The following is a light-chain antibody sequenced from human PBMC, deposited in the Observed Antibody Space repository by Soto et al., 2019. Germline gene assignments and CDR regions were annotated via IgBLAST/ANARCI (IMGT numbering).Light chain of an antibody. J-gene: IGLJ2*01. CDR2: EVN. Sequence: QSVLTQPASVSGSPGQSITISCTGTSSDVGTYNLVSWFQQHPGKAPKLIIYEVNKRPSGVSDRFSGSKSGNTASLTISGLQAEDEADYYCCSYAGSRTFVVFGGGTKVTVL. CDR3: CSYAGSRTFVV. CDR1: SSDVGTYNL. V-gene: IGLV2-23*02.